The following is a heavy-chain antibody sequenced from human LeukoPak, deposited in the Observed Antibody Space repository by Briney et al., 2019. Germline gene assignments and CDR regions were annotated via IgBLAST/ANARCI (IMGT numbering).Heavy chain of an antibody. V-gene: IGHV3-23*01. Sequence: GGSLRLSCVVSEFSFSTYAVSWVRQAPGKGLEWVSAISADGGITYYADSVRGRFTISRDNSKNTLCLQMNSLRAEDTAVYYCAKSSGPGGYYYYGMDVWGQGTTVTVSS. J-gene: IGHJ6*02. D-gene: IGHD3-22*01. CDR2: ISADGGIT. CDR1: EFSFSTYA. CDR3: AKSSGPGGYYYYGMDV.